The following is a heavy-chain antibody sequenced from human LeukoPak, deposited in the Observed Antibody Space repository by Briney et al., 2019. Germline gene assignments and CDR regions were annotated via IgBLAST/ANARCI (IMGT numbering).Heavy chain of an antibody. Sequence: SETLSLTCTVSGGSISSYYWSWIRQPPGKGLEWIGYIYYSGSTNYNPSLKGRVTISVGTSKNQFSLKLSSVTAADTAVYYCARDDGTAIDYWGQGTLVTVSS. J-gene: IGHJ4*02. CDR3: ARDDGTAIDY. CDR1: GGSISSYY. D-gene: IGHD5-18*01. V-gene: IGHV4-59*01. CDR2: IYYSGST.